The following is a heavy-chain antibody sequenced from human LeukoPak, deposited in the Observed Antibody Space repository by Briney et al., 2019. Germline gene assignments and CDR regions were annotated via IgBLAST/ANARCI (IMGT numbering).Heavy chain of an antibody. J-gene: IGHJ5*02. D-gene: IGHD6-13*01. CDR3: AKGGSSSHNWFDP. CDR1: GFTFSSYS. Sequence: PGGSLRLSCAASGFTFSSYSMNWVRQAPGKGLEWVSSISSSSSYIYYADSVKGRFTISRDNSRNTLYLQMNSLRAEDTAFYYCAKGGSSSHNWFDPWGQGTRVTVSS. V-gene: IGHV3-21*01. CDR2: ISSSSSYI.